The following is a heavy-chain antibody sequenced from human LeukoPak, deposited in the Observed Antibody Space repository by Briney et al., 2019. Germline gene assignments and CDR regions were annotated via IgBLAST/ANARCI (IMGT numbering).Heavy chain of an antibody. CDR2: IYSGGST. CDR3: ARVLSPVAGTTDY. D-gene: IGHD6-19*01. J-gene: IGHJ4*02. CDR1: GSTVSSNH. Sequence: GGSLRLSCAASGSTVSSNHMSWVRQAPGKGLEWVSVIYSGGSTYYADSVKGRFTISRDNSKNTLYLQMNSLRAEDTAVYYCARVLSPVAGTTDYWGQGTLVTVSS. V-gene: IGHV3-53*01.